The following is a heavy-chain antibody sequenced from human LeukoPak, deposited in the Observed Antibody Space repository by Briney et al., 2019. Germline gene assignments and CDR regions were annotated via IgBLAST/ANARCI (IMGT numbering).Heavy chain of an antibody. CDR2: IWYDGSNK. Sequence: GGSLRLSCAASGFTFSSYGMHWVRQAPGKGPEWVASIWYDGSNKYYADSVKGRFTISRDNSKNTLYLQMSSLRPEDTAVYYCAKVLSKGGGYYLTDYWGQGTLVTVSS. V-gene: IGHV3-30*02. D-gene: IGHD3-22*01. J-gene: IGHJ4*02. CDR3: AKVLSKGGGYYLTDY. CDR1: GFTFSSYG.